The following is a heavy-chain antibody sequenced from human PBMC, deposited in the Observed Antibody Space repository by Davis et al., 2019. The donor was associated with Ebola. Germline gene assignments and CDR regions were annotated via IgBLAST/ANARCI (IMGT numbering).Heavy chain of an antibody. CDR1: GGSISSSSYY. CDR3: ARGSYDILTGWLDY. D-gene: IGHD3-9*01. V-gene: IGHV4-39*07. J-gene: IGHJ4*02. CDR2: IYHSGST. Sequence: SETLSLTCTVSGGSISSSSYYWGWIRQPPGKGLEWIGEIYHSGSTNYNPSLKSRVTISVDKSKNQFSLKLSSVTAADTAVYYCARGSYDILTGWLDYWGQGTLVTVSS.